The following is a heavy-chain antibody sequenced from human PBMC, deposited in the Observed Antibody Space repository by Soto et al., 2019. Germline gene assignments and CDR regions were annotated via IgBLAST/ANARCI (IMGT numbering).Heavy chain of an antibody. Sequence: SVGSLRLSCAASGFTFSSYAMSWVRQAPGKGLEWVSAISGSGGSTYYADSVKGRFTISRDNSKNTLYLQMNSLRAEDTAVYYCAKEHTWIRIFDYWGQGTLVTVSS. CDR2: ISGSGGST. J-gene: IGHJ4*02. CDR3: AKEHTWIRIFDY. CDR1: GFTFSSYA. V-gene: IGHV3-23*01. D-gene: IGHD5-18*01.